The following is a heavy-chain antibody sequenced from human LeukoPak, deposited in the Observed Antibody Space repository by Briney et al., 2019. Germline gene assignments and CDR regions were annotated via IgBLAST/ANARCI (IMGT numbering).Heavy chain of an antibody. CDR2: ISGSGGST. V-gene: IGHV3-23*01. CDR3: AKDRNYGGNSGAFDI. D-gene: IGHD4-23*01. Sequence: GGSLRLSCAASGFTFSSYAMSWVRQAPGKGLESVSAISGSGGSTYYADSVKGRFTISRDNSKNTLYLQMNSLRAEDTAVYYCAKDRNYGGNSGAFDIWGQGTMVTVSS. J-gene: IGHJ3*02. CDR1: GFTFSSYA.